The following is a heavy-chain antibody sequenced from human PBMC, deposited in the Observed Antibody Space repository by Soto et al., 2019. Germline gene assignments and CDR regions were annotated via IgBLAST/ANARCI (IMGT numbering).Heavy chain of an antibody. V-gene: IGHV1-69*04. CDR3: ATSYGSGYRAFDY. D-gene: IGHD3-10*01. J-gene: IGHJ4*02. CDR2: VNPILSMS. Sequence: QVQLVQSGTEVKRPGSSVKVSCKASGDTFNFYSINWVRQAPGLGLEWMGRVNPILSMSNYAQSFQGRVTMTADKSTSTAYMELSGLRSDDTAIYYCATSYGSGYRAFDYWGQGALVTVSS. CDR1: GDTFNFYS.